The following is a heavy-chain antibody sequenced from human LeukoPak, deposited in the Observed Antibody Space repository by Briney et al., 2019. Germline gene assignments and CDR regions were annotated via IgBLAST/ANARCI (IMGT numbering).Heavy chain of an antibody. CDR1: GGSISAYY. CDR3: ARHGCGGDCYSGGDAFHI. Sequence: PSETLSLTCTVSGGSISAYYWSWIRQPPGKGLEWIGYIYYSGSTNYNPSLKSRVTISVDTSKNQFSLRLSSVTAADTAVYYCARHGCGGDCYSGGDAFHIWGQGTMVTVSS. J-gene: IGHJ3*02. CDR2: IYYSGST. D-gene: IGHD2-21*02. V-gene: IGHV4-59*08.